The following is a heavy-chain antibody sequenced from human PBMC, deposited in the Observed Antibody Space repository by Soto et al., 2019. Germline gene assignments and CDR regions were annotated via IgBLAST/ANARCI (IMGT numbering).Heavy chain of an antibody. CDR1: GYTFTSYA. J-gene: IGHJ6*03. CDR3: AGGVQQNYYYYYYMDV. Sequence: GASVKVSCKASGYTFTSYAMHWVRQAPGQRLEWMGWINAGNGNTKYSQKFQGRVTITRDTSASTAYMELSSLRSEDTAVYYCAGGVQQNYYYYYYMDVWGKGTTVTVSS. CDR2: INAGNGNT. V-gene: IGHV1-3*01. D-gene: IGHD1-1*01.